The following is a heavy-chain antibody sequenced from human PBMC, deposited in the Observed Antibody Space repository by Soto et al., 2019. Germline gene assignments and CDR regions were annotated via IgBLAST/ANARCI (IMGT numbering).Heavy chain of an antibody. V-gene: IGHV3-48*02. CDR3: ARDHVLRYSNDAFDI. Sequence: GGSLRLSCAASGFTFSSYSMNWVRQAPGKGLEWVSYISSSSSTIYYADSVKGRFTISRDNAKNSLYLQMNSLRDEDTAVYYCARDHVLRYSNDAFDIWGQGTMVTVSS. CDR1: GFTFSSYS. CDR2: ISSSSSTI. J-gene: IGHJ3*02. D-gene: IGHD3-9*01.